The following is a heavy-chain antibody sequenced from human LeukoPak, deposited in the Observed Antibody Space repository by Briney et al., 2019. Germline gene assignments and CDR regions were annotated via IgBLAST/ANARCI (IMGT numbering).Heavy chain of an antibody. CDR1: GGSISTYL. CDR2: IYCSGST. V-gene: IGHV4-59*13. D-gene: IGHD3-10*01. Sequence: SETLSLTCTVSGGSISTYLWNWIRQPPGKGLEWIGYIYCSGSTNYNPSLKSRVTISVDTSKNQFSLKLTSVTAADTAVYYCARARYGSGSYAFDYWGQGTLLTVSS. CDR3: ARARYGSGSYAFDY. J-gene: IGHJ4*02.